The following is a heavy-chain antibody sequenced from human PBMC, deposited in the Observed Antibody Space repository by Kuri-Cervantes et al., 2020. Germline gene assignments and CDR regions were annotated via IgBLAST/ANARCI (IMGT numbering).Heavy chain of an antibody. D-gene: IGHD3-16*01. J-gene: IGHJ6*03. Sequence: SETLSLTCAVYGGSFSDYYWSWIRQSPGKGLEWIGSIYHSGSTYYNPSLKSRVTISVDASKNQFSLKLSSVTAADTAVYYCARQGGESYYYYMDVWGKGTTVTVSS. CDR2: IYHSGST. CDR3: ARQGGESYYYYMDV. V-gene: IGHV4-34*01. CDR1: GGSFSDYY.